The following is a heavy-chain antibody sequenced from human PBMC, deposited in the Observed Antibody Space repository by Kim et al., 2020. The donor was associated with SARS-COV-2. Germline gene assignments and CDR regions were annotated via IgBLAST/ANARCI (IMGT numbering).Heavy chain of an antibody. J-gene: IGHJ4*02. CDR2: INWNGGST. CDR3: ARDGFGKGSPKVEDAPFDY. Sequence: GGSLRLSCAASGFTFDDYGMSWVRQAPGKGLEWVSGINWNGGSTGYADSVKGRFTISRDNAKNSLYLQMNSLRAEDTALYYCARDGFGKGSPKVEDAPFDYWGQGTLVTVSS. V-gene: IGHV3-20*04. D-gene: IGHD2-15*01. CDR1: GFTFDDYG.